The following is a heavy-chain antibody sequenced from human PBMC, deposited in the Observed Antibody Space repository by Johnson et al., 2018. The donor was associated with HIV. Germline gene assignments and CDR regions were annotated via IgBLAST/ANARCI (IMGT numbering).Heavy chain of an antibody. V-gene: IGHV3-30*04. CDR1: GFTFSSYA. CDR3: AREVHIVVVSSFRWAFDI. J-gene: IGHJ3*02. CDR2: ISYDGSNK. Sequence: QVQLVESGGGVVQPGRSLRLSCAASGFTFSSYAMHWVRQAPGKGLEWVAVISYDGSNKYYADSVKCRFTISRDNSKNTLYLQMNSLRAEDTAVYYCAREVHIVVVSSFRWAFDIWGQVTMVTVSS. D-gene: IGHD2-21*01.